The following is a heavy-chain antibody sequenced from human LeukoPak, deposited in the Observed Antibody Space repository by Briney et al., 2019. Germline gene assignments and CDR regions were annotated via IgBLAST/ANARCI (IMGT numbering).Heavy chain of an antibody. Sequence: PSGTLSLTCAVSGGSISSSNWWSWVRQPPGKGLEWIGEIYHSGNTNYNPSLKSRVTISVDKSKNQFSLKLSSVTAADTAVYYCARDTRNYYDSSGDYYYYYGMDVWGQGTTVTVSS. V-gene: IGHV4-4*02. CDR2: IYHSGNT. J-gene: IGHJ6*02. CDR3: ARDTRNYYDSSGDYYYYYGMDV. D-gene: IGHD3-22*01. CDR1: GGSISSSNW.